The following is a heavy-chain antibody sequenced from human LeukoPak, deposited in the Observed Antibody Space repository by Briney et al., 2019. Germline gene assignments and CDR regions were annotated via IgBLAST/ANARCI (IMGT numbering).Heavy chain of an antibody. CDR2: IRTDGGST. J-gene: IGHJ4*02. CDR3: ARGGGYTYGTKYYFDY. Sequence: GGSLRLSCAASGFSFSTYWMHWVRQAPGKGLAWVSRIRTDGGSTYYADSVKGRFTVSRDNAKNTLDLQMNSLRAEDTAVYYCARGGGYTYGTKYYFDYWGQGTLVTVSS. D-gene: IGHD5-18*01. V-gene: IGHV3-74*01. CDR1: GFSFSTYW.